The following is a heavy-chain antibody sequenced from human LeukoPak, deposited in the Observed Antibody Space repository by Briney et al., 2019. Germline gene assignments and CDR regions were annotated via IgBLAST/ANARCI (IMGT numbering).Heavy chain of an antibody. CDR2: IKQDGSEK. CDR3: ARDIKEQWLSDY. V-gene: IGHV3-7*03. CDR1: GFTFSSYW. Sequence: PGGSLRLSCAASGFTFSSYWMRWVRQAPGKGLGWVANIKQDGSEKYYVVSVKGRFTISRDNAKNSLYLQMNSLRAEDTAVYYCARDIKEQWLSDYWGQGTLVTVSS. D-gene: IGHD6-19*01. J-gene: IGHJ4*02.